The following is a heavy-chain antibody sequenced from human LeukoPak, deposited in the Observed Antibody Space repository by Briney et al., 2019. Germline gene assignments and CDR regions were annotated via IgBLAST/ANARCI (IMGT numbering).Heavy chain of an antibody. Sequence: GRSLRLSCAASGFTFSSYAMSWVRQAPGKGLEWVSAISGSGGSTYYADSVKGRFTISRDNSKNTLYLQMNSLRAEDTAVYYCAKRAPKYDFWSGYSMELDYWGQGTLVTVSS. CDR2: ISGSGGST. CDR1: GFTFSSYA. J-gene: IGHJ4*02. V-gene: IGHV3-23*01. CDR3: AKRAPKYDFWSGYSMELDY. D-gene: IGHD3-3*01.